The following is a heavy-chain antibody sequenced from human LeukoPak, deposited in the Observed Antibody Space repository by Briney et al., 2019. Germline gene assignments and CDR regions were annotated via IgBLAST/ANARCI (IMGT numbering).Heavy chain of an antibody. D-gene: IGHD3-10*01. CDR3: ARDRRGRYGSGSYYYYYYYMDV. Sequence: PSETLSLTCAVYGGSFSGYYWSWIRQPPGKGLEWIGEINHSGSTNYNPSLKSRVTISVDTSKNQFSLKLSSVTAADTAVYYCARDRRGRYGSGSYYYYYYYMDVWGKGTTVTISS. CDR1: GGSFSGYY. V-gene: IGHV4-34*01. CDR2: INHSGST. J-gene: IGHJ6*03.